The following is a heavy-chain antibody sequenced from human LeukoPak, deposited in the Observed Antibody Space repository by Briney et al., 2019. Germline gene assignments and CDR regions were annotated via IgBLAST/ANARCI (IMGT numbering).Heavy chain of an antibody. Sequence: GGSLRLSCAASGFTFSSYSMNWVRQAPGKGLEWVSSISSSSSYIYYADSVKGRFTISRDNAKNSLYLQMNSLRAEDTAVYYCARDLGYDFWSGYYLTDYYYYGMDVWGQGTTVTVSS. D-gene: IGHD3-3*01. J-gene: IGHJ6*02. V-gene: IGHV3-21*01. CDR2: ISSSSSYI. CDR3: ARDLGYDFWSGYYLTDYYYYGMDV. CDR1: GFTFSSYS.